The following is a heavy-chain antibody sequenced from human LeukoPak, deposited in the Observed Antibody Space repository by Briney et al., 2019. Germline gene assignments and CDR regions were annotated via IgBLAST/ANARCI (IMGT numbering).Heavy chain of an antibody. CDR1: GFTFSSYS. CDR3: ARTYYDFWSGYYSHEGNPFDY. Sequence: PGGSLRLSCAASGFTFSSYSMNWVRQAPGKGLEWVSVIYSGGSTYYADSVKGRFTISRDNAKNSLYLEMNSLRAEDTAVYYCARTYYDFWSGYYSHEGNPFDYWGQGTLVTVSS. J-gene: IGHJ4*02. V-gene: IGHV3-66*01. D-gene: IGHD3-3*01. CDR2: IYSGGST.